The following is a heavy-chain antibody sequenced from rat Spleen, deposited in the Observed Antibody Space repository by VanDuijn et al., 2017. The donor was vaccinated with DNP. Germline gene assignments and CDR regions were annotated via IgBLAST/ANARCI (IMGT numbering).Heavy chain of an antibody. D-gene: IGHD4-2*01. CDR3: TRWSMAFAY. CDR2: ISYDGGSA. Sequence: EVQLVESGGGLVQPGRSLKLSCAASGFTFSDYYMAWVRQAPTKGLEWVAYISYDGGSAYYGDSVKGRFTISRDNAKSTLSLQMNSLRSEDTATYYCTRWSMAFAYWGQGTLVTVSS. V-gene: IGHV5-22*01. CDR1: GFTFSDYY. J-gene: IGHJ3*01.